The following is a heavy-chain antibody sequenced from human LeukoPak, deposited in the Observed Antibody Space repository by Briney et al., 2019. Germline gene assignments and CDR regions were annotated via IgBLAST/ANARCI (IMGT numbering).Heavy chain of an antibody. CDR2: IWYDGSNK. CDR3: AREDYGSGSYSLDY. Sequence: PGRSLRLSCAASGFTFSSYGMHGVRQAPGKGLEGGAVIWYDGSNKYYADSVKGRFTISRDNSKNTLYMQMNSLRAEDTDVYYCAREDYGSGSYSLDYWGQGNLVTVSS. D-gene: IGHD3-10*01. J-gene: IGHJ4*02. V-gene: IGHV3-33*01. CDR1: GFTFSSYG.